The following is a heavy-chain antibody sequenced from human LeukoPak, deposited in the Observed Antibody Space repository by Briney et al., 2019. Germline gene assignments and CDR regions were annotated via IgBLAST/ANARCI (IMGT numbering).Heavy chain of an antibody. D-gene: IGHD6-6*01. CDR1: GFTFSSYA. J-gene: IGHJ4*02. V-gene: IGHV3-23*01. CDR2: ISGSGGST. Sequence: GGSLRLSCAASGFTFSSYAMSWVRQAPGKGLEWVSAISGSGGSTNYADSVKGRFTIPRDNSKNTLYLQMNSLSAEDTAVYYCAKVAIAAPVRVCWGRGTLVTVSS. CDR3: AKVAIAAPVRVC.